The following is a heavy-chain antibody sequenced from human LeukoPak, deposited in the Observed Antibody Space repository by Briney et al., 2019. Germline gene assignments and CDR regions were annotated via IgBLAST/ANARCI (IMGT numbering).Heavy chain of an antibody. CDR3: AKLFEYSSSAPFDY. V-gene: IGHV3-30*18. J-gene: IGHJ4*02. D-gene: IGHD6-6*01. CDR1: GFTFSSYT. Sequence: GGSLKLSCAASGFTFSSYTMSWVRQAPGKGLEWVAVISYDGSNKYYADSVKGRFTISRDNSKNTLYLQMNSLRAEDTAVYYCAKLFEYSSSAPFDYWGQGTLVTVSS. CDR2: ISYDGSNK.